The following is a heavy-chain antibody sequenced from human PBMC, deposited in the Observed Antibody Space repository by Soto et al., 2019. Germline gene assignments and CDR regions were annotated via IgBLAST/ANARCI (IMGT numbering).Heavy chain of an antibody. CDR1: GGSIRSYY. J-gene: IGHJ4*02. D-gene: IGHD3-22*01. CDR3: ARSDHYYYDSSGYWDY. V-gene: IGHV4-59*08. Sequence: ASETLSLTCTVSGGSIRSYYWSWVRQPPGEGLEWVGDIYYSGGTNYNPSLKRRLTISVDTSKNQFSLKLSSVTAADTAVYYCARSDHYYYDSSGYWDYWGQGTLVTVSS. CDR2: IYYSGGT.